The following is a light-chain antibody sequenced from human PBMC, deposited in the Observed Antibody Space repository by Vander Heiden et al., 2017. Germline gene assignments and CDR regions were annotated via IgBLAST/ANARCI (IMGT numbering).Light chain of an antibody. CDR3: QQRLT. J-gene: IGKJ4*01. CDR1: QSVSSY. Sequence: EIVFTDSPSTLSLSPGARATLSCSASQSVSSYLALYQQKPGQASRLLIYDASNRATDIDARFSGSGYATDFTHYFSSLEPDDFACYDGQQRLTFGGGTKVEIK. V-gene: IGKV3-11*01. CDR2: DAS.